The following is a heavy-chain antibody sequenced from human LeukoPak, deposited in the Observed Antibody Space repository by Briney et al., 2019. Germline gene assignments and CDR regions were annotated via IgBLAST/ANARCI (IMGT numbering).Heavy chain of an antibody. D-gene: IGHD5-24*01. CDR1: GFTFSSYA. CDR3: ANHRWLQREFYYFDY. CDR2: ISGSGGST. J-gene: IGHJ4*02. Sequence: TGGSLRLSCAASGFTFSSYAMSWVRQAPGKGLEWVSAISGSGGSTYYADSVKGRFTISRDNSKNTLYLQMNSLRAEDTAVYYCANHRWLQREFYYFDYWGQGTLVTVSS. V-gene: IGHV3-23*01.